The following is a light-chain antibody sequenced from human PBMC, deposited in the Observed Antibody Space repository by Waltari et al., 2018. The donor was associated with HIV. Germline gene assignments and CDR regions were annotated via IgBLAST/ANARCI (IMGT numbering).Light chain of an antibody. CDR3: SSYTSSSTSYD. CDR2: DVS. CDR1: SSDVGGSNY. Sequence: QSALTQPASVSGSPGQSITISCTGTSSDVGGSNYVSWYQQHPGKAPKLMIYDVSNRPSGVSNRFSGSTSGNTASLAISGLQAEDEADYCCSSYTSSSTSYDFGTGTKVTVL. J-gene: IGLJ1*01. V-gene: IGLV2-14*03.